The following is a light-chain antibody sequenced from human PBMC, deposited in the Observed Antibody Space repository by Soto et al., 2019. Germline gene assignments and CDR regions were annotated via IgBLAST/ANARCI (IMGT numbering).Light chain of an antibody. J-gene: IGLJ1*01. V-gene: IGLV2-14*01. Sequence: QSALTQPASVSGSPGQSITISCTGTSSDVGGYNYVSWFQQHPGKAPKLMIYEVNNRSSGVSDRFFGSKAGNTASLTISGLQAEDEANYFCSSYTSSSTSYVFGTGTKLTVL. CDR2: EVN. CDR3: SSYTSSSTSYV. CDR1: SSDVGGYNY.